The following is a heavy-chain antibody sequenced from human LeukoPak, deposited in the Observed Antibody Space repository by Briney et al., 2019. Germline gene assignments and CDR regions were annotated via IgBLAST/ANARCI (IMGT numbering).Heavy chain of an antibody. CDR3: ARSTFHEGAAGQFDY. Sequence: GASVKVSCKASGYTFTGYYMHWVRQAPGQGLEWMGWINPNSGGTNYAQKFQGWVTMTRDTSISTAYMELSRLRSDDTAVYYCARSTFHEGAAGQFDYWGQGTLVTVSS. CDR2: INPNSGGT. V-gene: IGHV1-2*04. J-gene: IGHJ4*02. CDR1: GYTFTGYY. D-gene: IGHD4/OR15-4a*01.